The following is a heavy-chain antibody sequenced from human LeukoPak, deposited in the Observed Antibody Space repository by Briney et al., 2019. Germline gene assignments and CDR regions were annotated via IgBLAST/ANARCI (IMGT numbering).Heavy chain of an antibody. J-gene: IGHJ4*02. CDR2: ISWNSGSI. CDR3: TKEHYYIDSKGPYDN. Sequence: GGSLRLSCAASGFTFDDYAMHWVRQAPGKGLEWVSGISWNSGSIGYADSVKGRFTISRDNAKNSVYLQMNSLRAEDTALYYCTKEHYYIDSKGPYDNWGQGTLVTVSS. D-gene: IGHD3-22*01. CDR1: GFTFDDYA. V-gene: IGHV3-9*01.